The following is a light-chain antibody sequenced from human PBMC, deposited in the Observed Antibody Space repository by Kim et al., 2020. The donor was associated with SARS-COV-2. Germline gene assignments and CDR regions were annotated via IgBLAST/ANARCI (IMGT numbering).Light chain of an antibody. Sequence: EIVMTQSPATLSVSPGERATLSCRASQSVSSILAWYQQKPGQAPRLLIYGASTRATGIPGRFSGSGSGTEFTLTISSPQSEDFAVYYCQQYSHWPLTFGGGTKLEI. CDR3: QQYSHWPLT. CDR2: GAS. CDR1: QSVSSI. J-gene: IGKJ4*01. V-gene: IGKV3-15*01.